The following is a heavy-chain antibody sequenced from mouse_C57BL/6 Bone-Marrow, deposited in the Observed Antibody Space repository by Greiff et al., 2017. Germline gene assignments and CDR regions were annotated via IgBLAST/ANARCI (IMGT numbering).Heavy chain of an antibody. CDR1: GFNIKDDY. V-gene: IGHV14-4*01. CDR2: IDPENGDT. J-gene: IGHJ2*01. Sequence: VQLQQSGAELVRPGASVKLSCTASGFNIKDDYMHWVKQRPEQGLEWIGWIDPENGDTEYASKFQGKATITADTSSNTAYLQLSSLTSEYTAVYYCTTITTVVAYYFDYWGQGTTLTVSA. D-gene: IGHD1-1*01. CDR3: TTITTVVAYYFDY.